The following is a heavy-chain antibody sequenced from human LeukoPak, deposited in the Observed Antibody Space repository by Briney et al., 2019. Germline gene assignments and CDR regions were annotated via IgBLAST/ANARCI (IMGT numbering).Heavy chain of an antibody. CDR2: IRDTGGST. CDR1: GFTFSVYA. V-gene: IGHV3-23*01. J-gene: IGHJ4*02. CDR3: AKSHSLEYRGYFDY. Sequence: PGGSLRPSCATSGFTFSVYAMTWVRQAPGKGLEGVSSIRDTGGSTYYADSVKGRFTISRGNSKNTLYLLMNELSAEDTAVYYCAKSHSLEYRGYFDYWGQGTLVTVSS. D-gene: IGHD2/OR15-2a*01.